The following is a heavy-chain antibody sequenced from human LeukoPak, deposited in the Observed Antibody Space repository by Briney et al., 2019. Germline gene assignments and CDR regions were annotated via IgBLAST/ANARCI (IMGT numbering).Heavy chain of an antibody. CDR2: IYPGDSDT. Sequence: RGESLKISCKGSGSSFTSYWIGWVRQMPGKGLEWMGIIYPGDSDTRYSPSFQGQVTISADKSISTAYLQWSSLTASDTAMYYCAKMRQLWDWFDPWGQGTLVTVSS. V-gene: IGHV5-51*01. CDR3: AKMRQLWDWFDP. D-gene: IGHD6-6*01. CDR1: GSSFTSYW. J-gene: IGHJ5*02.